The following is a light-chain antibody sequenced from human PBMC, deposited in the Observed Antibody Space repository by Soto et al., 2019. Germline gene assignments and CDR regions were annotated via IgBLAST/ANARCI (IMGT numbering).Light chain of an antibody. CDR3: KQSKSFPLT. Sequence: DIQMTQSPSSVSASVGDRVTITCRASQVIDNWLAWYQQKPGKAPKVLIYSTSSLQSGVPSRFSGSRSGTDFTLTISSLQPEDFATYYCKQSKSFPLTVGGGTKVDIK. CDR1: QVIDNW. J-gene: IGKJ4*01. CDR2: STS. V-gene: IGKV1-12*01.